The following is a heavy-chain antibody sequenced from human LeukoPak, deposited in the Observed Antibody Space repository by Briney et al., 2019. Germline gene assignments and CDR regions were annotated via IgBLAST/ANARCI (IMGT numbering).Heavy chain of an antibody. CDR1: GGSISSYY. J-gene: IGHJ4*02. CDR3: ARVLSGYYDSSGPFDY. V-gene: IGHV4-59*01. Sequence: SETLSLTCTFSGGSISSYYWSWIRQPPGKGLEWIGYIYYSGSTNYNPSLKSRVTISVDTSKNQFSLKLSSVTVADTAVYYCARVLSGYYDSSGPFDYWGQGTLVTVSS. D-gene: IGHD3-22*01. CDR2: IYYSGST.